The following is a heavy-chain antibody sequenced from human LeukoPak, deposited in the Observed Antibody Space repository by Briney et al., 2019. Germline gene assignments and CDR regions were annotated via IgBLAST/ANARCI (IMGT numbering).Heavy chain of an antibody. CDR3: ARGTGQQLSTVGFDY. J-gene: IGHJ4*02. CDR2: INPSGGST. Sequence: ASVKVSCKASGYTFTSYYMHWVRQAPGQGLEWMGIINPSGGSTSYAQKFQGRVTMTRDASTSTVYMELSNLRSEDTAVYYCARGTGQQLSTVGFDYWGQGTLVTVSS. V-gene: IGHV1-46*01. CDR1: GYTFTSYY. D-gene: IGHD6-13*01.